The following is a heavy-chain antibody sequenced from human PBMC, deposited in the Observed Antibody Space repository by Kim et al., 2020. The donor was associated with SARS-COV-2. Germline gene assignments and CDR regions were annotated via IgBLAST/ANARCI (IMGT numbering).Heavy chain of an antibody. CDR3: ARGLLDFGVVIDFDY. D-gene: IGHD3-3*01. Sequence: PSLEGRVTISVDRSKSQFSLKLSSVTAADTAVYYCARGLLDFGVVIDFDYWGQGTLVTVSS. V-gene: IGHV4-30-2*01. J-gene: IGHJ4*02.